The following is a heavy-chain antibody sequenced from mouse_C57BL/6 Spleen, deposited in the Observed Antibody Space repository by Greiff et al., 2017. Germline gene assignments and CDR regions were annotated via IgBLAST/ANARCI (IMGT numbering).Heavy chain of an antibody. CDR3: ARAYYSGSSYWYFDV. CDR2: NDPEDGET. V-gene: IGHV14-2*01. J-gene: IGHJ1*03. D-gene: IGHD1-1*01. Sequence: EVQVVESGAELVKPGASVKLSCTASGFNIKDYYMHWVKQRPEQGLEWIGRNDPEDGETKYAPKFPGKATITADTSANTAYLQLSSLTSEDTAVYYGARAYYSGSSYWYFDVWGTGTTVTVSS. CDR1: GFNIKDYY.